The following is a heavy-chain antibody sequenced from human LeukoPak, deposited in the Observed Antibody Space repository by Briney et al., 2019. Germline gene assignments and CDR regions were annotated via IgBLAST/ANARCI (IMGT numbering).Heavy chain of an antibody. D-gene: IGHD2-15*01. Sequence: SETLSLTCTVSGGSISSSGYYWGWIRQPPGKGLEWIGSIYHSGSTYYNPSLKSRVTISVDTSKNQFSLKLSSVTAADTAVYYCARDARYCGGGSCYGNWFDPWGQGALVTVSS. CDR1: GGSISSSGYY. CDR3: ARDARYCGGGSCYGNWFDP. CDR2: IYHSGST. V-gene: IGHV4-39*07. J-gene: IGHJ5*02.